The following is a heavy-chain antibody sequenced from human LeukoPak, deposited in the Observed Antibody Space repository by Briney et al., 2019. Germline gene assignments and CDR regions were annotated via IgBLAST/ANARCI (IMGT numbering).Heavy chain of an antibody. CDR1: GYTCTSYY. D-gene: IGHD4-17*01. Sequence: ASVKVSCKASGYTCTSYYMHWVRQAPGRGLEWMGIINPSGGSTSYAQKFQGRVTMTRDTSTSTVYMELSSLRSEDTAVYYCARAMDKYGDYDYWGQGTLVTVSS. CDR3: ARAMDKYGDYDY. J-gene: IGHJ4*02. V-gene: IGHV1-46*01. CDR2: INPSGGST.